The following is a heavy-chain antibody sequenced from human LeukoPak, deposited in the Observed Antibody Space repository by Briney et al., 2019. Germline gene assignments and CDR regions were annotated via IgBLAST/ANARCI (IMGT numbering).Heavy chain of an antibody. CDR2: INPNSGAT. CDR3: ARPQGPYYWYFDL. V-gene: IGHV1-2*02. J-gene: IGHJ2*01. Sequence: ASVKVSCKASGYTFTDYYIHWVRQAPGQGLEWVGYINPNSGATEYAQNFQGRVIMTRDTSISTANMELTRLRSDDTAVYYCARPQGPYYWYFDLWGRGTLVSVSS. CDR1: GYTFTDYY.